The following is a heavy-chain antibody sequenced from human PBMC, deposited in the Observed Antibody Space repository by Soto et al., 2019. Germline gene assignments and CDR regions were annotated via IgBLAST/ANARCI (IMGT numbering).Heavy chain of an antibody. V-gene: IGHV4-59*01. CDR1: GGSLSSYY. CDR2: IYHSGST. J-gene: IGHJ4*02. D-gene: IGHD7-27*01. CDR3: ARITRSPNSGYFDY. Sequence: SETLSLTCVVSGGSLSSYYWSWIRQPPGKGLEWIGYIYHSGSTNYNPSLKSRVTISVDTSKNQFSLKLSSVTAADTAVYYCARITRSPNSGYFDYWGQGALVTVS.